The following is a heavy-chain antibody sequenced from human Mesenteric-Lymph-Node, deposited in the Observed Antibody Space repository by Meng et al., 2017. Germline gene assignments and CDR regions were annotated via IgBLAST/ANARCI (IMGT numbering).Heavy chain of an antibody. CDR2: IREDGSET. V-gene: IGHV3-7*01. CDR1: GFTFRSYW. D-gene: IGHD3-10*01. J-gene: IGHJ4*02. Sequence: GESLKISCAASGFTFRSYWMSWVRQAPGKGLEWVAYIREDGSETSYVDSVKGRFTISRDNAKNSLYLQMNSLRAEDTAVYYCARDNFTMVRGVTQLYYFDYWGQGTLVTVSS. CDR3: ARDNFTMVRGVTQLYYFDY.